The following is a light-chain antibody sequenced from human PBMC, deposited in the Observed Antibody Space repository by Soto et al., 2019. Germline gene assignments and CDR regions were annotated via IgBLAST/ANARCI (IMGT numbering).Light chain of an antibody. Sequence: QSVLTQPASVSGSPGQSITISCTGTSSDVGAYNYVSWYQHHPGKAPKIMTYDVSNRPSGVSVRFSGSKSANTASLTISGLQADDEADYYCSSYAGSSTPVVFGTGTKVTVL. CDR3: SSYAGSSTPVV. CDR2: DVS. J-gene: IGLJ1*01. V-gene: IGLV2-14*03. CDR1: SSDVGAYNY.